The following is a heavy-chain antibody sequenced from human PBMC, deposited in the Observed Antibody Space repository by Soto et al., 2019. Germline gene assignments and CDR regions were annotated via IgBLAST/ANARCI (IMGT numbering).Heavy chain of an antibody. CDR3: ARVPSDYDFWSGFDY. V-gene: IGHV1-3*01. Sequence: QVQLVQSGAEVKKPGASVKVSCKASGYTFTSYAMHWVRQAPAQRLERMGWINAGNGNTKYSQKFQGRVTITRDTSASTAYMELSSLRSEDTAVYYCARVPSDYDFWSGFDYWGQGTLVTVSS. D-gene: IGHD3-3*01. J-gene: IGHJ4*02. CDR2: INAGNGNT. CDR1: GYTFTSYA.